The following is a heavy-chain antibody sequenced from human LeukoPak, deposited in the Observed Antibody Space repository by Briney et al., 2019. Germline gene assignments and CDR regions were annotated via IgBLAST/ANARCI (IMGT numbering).Heavy chain of an antibody. D-gene: IGHD6-13*01. CDR3: ARVRDSRDSDAFDT. V-gene: IGHV3-33*08. CDR1: GFTFSGSA. Sequence: GDSLKLSCAASGFTFSGSAMHWVRQAPGKGLEWVALIWFDGTNENYGDSVNGRFTISRDNSKNTVYLEMSSLRAEDTALYYCARVRDSRDSDAFDTWGQGTMVTISS. J-gene: IGHJ3*02. CDR2: IWFDGTNE.